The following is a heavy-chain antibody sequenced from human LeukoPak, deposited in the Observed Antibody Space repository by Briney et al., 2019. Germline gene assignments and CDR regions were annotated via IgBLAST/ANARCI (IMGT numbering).Heavy chain of an antibody. CDR3: ARQSGAFSPFGF. D-gene: IGHD1-26*01. J-gene: IGHJ4*02. CDR1: GGSILTTNW. CDR2: VHLSGTS. Sequence: PSETLSLTCAVSGGSILTTNWWSWVRQPPGKGLEWIGEVHLSGTSNYNPSPQNRVSMTIDKSKNQLSLKLTSVAAADTAMYDCARQSGAFSPFGFWGQGTLVTVSS. V-gene: IGHV4-4*02.